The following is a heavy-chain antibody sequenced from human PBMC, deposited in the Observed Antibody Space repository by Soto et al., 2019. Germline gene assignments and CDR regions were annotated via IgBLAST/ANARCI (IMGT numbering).Heavy chain of an antibody. D-gene: IGHD6-19*01. Sequence: PSWTLSLSCTVSGDSVSSYYWGLIRQPAGKGLEWIGRIYTSGSTNYNPSLKSRVTMSVDTSKNQFSLKLSSVTAADTAVYYCARDLYRSGWTTRFDPWGQGTLVTLSS. J-gene: IGHJ5*02. CDR3: ARDLYRSGWTTRFDP. CDR1: GDSVSSYY. CDR2: IYTSGST. V-gene: IGHV4-4*07.